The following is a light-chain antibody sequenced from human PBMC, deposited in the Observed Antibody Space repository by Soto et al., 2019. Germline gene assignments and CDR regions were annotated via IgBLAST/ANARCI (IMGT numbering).Light chain of an antibody. CDR1: SSDVGRYNY. V-gene: IGLV2-14*01. Sequence: QPVLTQPASVSGSPGQSITISCTGTSSDVGRYNYVSWYQQYPGKAPKLMIYEVTNRPSGVSNRFSGSKSGNTASLTISGLQAEDEADYYCSSYTVSSTHVIFGGGTKVTVL. CDR2: EVT. J-gene: IGLJ2*01. CDR3: SSYTVSSTHVI.